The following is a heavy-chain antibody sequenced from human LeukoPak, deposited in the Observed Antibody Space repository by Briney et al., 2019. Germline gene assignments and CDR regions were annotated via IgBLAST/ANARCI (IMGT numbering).Heavy chain of an antibody. D-gene: IGHD5-18*01. CDR1: GFTVISNY. Sequence: GGSLRLSCAASGFTVISNYMSWLRQAPGKGLEGVSVIYSGGSTYYADSVKGRFTISRDNSKNTLYLQMNSLRAEDTAVYYCAIERNSYGNTVDYWGQGTLVTVSS. CDR2: IYSGGST. J-gene: IGHJ4*02. V-gene: IGHV3-53*01. CDR3: AIERNSYGNTVDY.